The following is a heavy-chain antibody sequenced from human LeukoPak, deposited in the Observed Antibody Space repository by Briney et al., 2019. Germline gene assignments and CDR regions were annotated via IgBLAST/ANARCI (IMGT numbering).Heavy chain of an antibody. V-gene: IGHV3-7*01. CDR3: AKDRLGYCSGGSCYGFDY. D-gene: IGHD2-15*01. CDR1: GFNFSNYW. CDR2: INRDGSEK. J-gene: IGHJ4*02. Sequence: GGSLRLSCAASGFNFSNYWMSWVRQAPGKGLQWVANINRDGSEKYYVDSVKGRFTISRDNSKNTLYLQMNSLRAEDTAVYYCAKDRLGYCSGGSCYGFDYWGQGTLVTVSS.